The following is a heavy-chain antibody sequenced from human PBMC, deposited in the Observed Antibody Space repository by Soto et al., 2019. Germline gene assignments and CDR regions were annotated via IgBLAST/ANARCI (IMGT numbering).Heavy chain of an antibody. V-gene: IGHV3-21*01. CDR2: IDRSSSYI. Sequence: EVQLVESGGGLVKPGGSLRLSCAASGFTFTTYDMNWVRQAPGKGLEWVSSIDRSSSYIYYADSVKGRFTISRDNAKNSLFLQMTSLRAEDTAVYYCAREGSTVIRDGTSDYWGQGILVTVSS. CDR1: GFTFTTYD. D-gene: IGHD4-4*01. J-gene: IGHJ4*02. CDR3: AREGSTVIRDGTSDY.